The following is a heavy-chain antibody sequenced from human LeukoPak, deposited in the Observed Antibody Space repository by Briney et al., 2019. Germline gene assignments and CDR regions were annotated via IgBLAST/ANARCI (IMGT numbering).Heavy chain of an antibody. CDR1: GGSFSGYY. CDR2: INHSGST. J-gene: IGHJ4*02. D-gene: IGHD5-18*01. V-gene: IGHV4-34*01. Sequence: SETLSLTCAVYGGSFSGYYWSWIRQPPGKGPEWIGEINHSGSTNNNPSLKSRVTISVDTSKNQFSLKLSSVTAADTAVYYCASYGLGGYSYGYSYWGQGTLVTVSS. CDR3: ASYGLGGYSYGYSY.